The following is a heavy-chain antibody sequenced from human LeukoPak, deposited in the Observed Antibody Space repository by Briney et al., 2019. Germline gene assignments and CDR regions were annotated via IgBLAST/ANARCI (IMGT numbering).Heavy chain of an antibody. CDR2: INPNSGGT. D-gene: IGHD2-2*01. CDR3: AKSSSDAFDI. Sequence: ASVRVSCKXSGYTFTGYYMHWVRQAPGQGLEWMGRINPNSGGTNYAQKFQGRVTMTRDTSISTAYMELSRLRSDDTAVYYCAKSSSDAFDIWGPGTMVTVSS. CDR1: GYTFTGYY. J-gene: IGHJ3*02. V-gene: IGHV1-2*06.